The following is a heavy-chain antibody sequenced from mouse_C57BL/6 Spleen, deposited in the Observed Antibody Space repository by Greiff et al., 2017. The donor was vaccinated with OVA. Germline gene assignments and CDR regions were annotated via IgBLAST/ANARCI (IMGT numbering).Heavy chain of an antibody. CDR2: INPNNGGT. V-gene: IGHV1-26*01. J-gene: IGHJ4*01. D-gene: IGHD2-1*01. CDR1: GYTFTDYY. Sequence: EVQLQQSGPELVKPGASVKISCKASGYTFTDYYMNWVKQSHGKSLEWIGDINPNNGGTSYNQKVKGKATLTVDKATSTAYMGLRSLTSEDSAVYYCARDGNYAGYAMDYWGQGTSVTVSS. CDR3: ARDGNYAGYAMDY.